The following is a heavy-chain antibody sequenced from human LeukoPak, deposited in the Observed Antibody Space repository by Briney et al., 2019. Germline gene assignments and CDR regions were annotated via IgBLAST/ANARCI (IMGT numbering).Heavy chain of an antibody. V-gene: IGHV3-73*01. D-gene: IGHD2-2*01. CDR2: IRSKANNYAT. CDR1: GFTFSGSA. J-gene: IGHJ5*02. Sequence: GRSLRLSCAASGFTFSGSAVHWVRQAPGRGLEWVGRIRSKANNYATAYAASVTGRITISRDDSKNTAFLQMNSLKTEDTAVYYCTRLLSTSNHFDPWGQGTLVTGSS. CDR3: TRLLSTSNHFDP.